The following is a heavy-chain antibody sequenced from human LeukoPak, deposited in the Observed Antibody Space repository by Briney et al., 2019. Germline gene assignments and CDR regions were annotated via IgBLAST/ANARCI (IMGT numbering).Heavy chain of an antibody. J-gene: IGHJ6*02. CDR3: ARVSSSTYYYYYYSMDV. V-gene: IGHV3-30-3*01. CDR2: ISYDGSNK. Sequence: GGSLRLSCAASGFTFSSYAMHWVRQAPGKGLEWVAVISYDGSNKYYADSVKGRFTISRDNSKNTLYLQMNSLRAEDTAVYYCARVSSSTYYYYYYSMDVWGQGTTVTVSS. CDR1: GFTFSSYA. D-gene: IGHD6-6*01.